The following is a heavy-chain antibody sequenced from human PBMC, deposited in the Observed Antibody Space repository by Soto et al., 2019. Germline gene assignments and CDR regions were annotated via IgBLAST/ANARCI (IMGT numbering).Heavy chain of an antibody. CDR3: ARAKGISAAGQGMDV. V-gene: IGHV3-13*04. CDR1: GFTFSSYD. D-gene: IGHD6-13*01. CDR2: IGTAGDT. Sequence: EVQLVESGGGLVQPGGSLRLSCAASGFTFSSYDMHWVRQATGKGLEWVSAIGTAGDTYYPGSVKGRFTISRENAKNSLYLQMNSLRAGDTAVYYCARAKGISAAGQGMDVWGQGTTVTGSS. J-gene: IGHJ6*02.